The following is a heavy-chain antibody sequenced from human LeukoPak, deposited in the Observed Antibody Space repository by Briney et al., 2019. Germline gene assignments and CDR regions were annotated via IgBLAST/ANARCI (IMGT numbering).Heavy chain of an antibody. J-gene: IGHJ3*02. V-gene: IGHV4-59*02. CDR1: GASVRSDH. Sequence: PSETLSLTCSVSGASVRSDHWNWIRQSPGKGLEWIAYMHGSGSPNYNPSLASRLTLSVDATENQLSLKLSSVTAADTAVYFCARDLSINAFDIWGPGTLVTVSS. CDR2: MHGSGSP. CDR3: ARDLSINAFDI. D-gene: IGHD2/OR15-2a*01.